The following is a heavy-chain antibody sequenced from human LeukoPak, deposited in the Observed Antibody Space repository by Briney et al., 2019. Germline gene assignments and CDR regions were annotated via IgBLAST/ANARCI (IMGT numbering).Heavy chain of an antibody. CDR1: GFNFSDYS. V-gene: IGHV3-21*01. CDR2: VNGASDYI. J-gene: IGHJ4*02. D-gene: IGHD2-15*01. Sequence: GGSLRLSCAASGFNFSDYSMTWVRQAPGKGLEWVSSVNGASDYIYYADSVKGRFTIARDNAKNSVYLQMHSLRTEDTAVYFCARGNPGLRNYFDYWGQGPLVTVSS. CDR3: ARGNPGLRNYFDY.